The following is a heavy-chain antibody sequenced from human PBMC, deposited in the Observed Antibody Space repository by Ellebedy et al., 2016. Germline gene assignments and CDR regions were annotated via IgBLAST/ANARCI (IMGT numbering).Heavy chain of an antibody. D-gene: IGHD6-19*01. Sequence: SETLSLTCNVSGGSVSSDYWNWIRRPPGKGLGWNGYVFHTGTTNYNPSLKSRVTMSVDTSKSQFSLRLTCVTAADTAVYYCAKWNGGWYAFEVWGQGTMVTVSS. CDR2: VFHTGTT. CDR1: GGSVSSDY. J-gene: IGHJ3*01. V-gene: IGHV4-59*02. CDR3: AKWNGGWYAFEV.